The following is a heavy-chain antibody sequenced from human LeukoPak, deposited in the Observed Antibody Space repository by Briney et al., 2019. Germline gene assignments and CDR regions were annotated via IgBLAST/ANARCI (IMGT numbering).Heavy chain of an antibody. Sequence: ASVKVSCKASGYTFTASYLHWVRQAPGLGLEWMGWMNPNSGNTGYAQKFQGRVTITRNTSISTAYMELSSLRSEDTAVYYCARRVPSGAARLGRHAFDIWGQGTMVTVSS. CDR2: MNPNSGNT. CDR1: GYTFTASY. CDR3: ARRVPSGAARLGRHAFDI. J-gene: IGHJ3*02. V-gene: IGHV1-8*03. D-gene: IGHD6-6*01.